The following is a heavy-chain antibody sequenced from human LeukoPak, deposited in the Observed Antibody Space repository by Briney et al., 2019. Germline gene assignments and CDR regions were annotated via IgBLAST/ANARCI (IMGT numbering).Heavy chain of an antibody. D-gene: IGHD6-13*01. J-gene: IGHJ5*02. CDR2: IYYSGST. CDR3: ARASSSWDNWFDP. CDR1: GGSISSYY. Sequence: KSSETLSLTCTVSGGSISSYYWSWIRQPPGKGLEWIGYIYYSGSTNYNPSLKSRVTISVDTSKNQFSLKLSSVTAADTAVYYCARASSSWDNWFDPWGQGTLVTVSS. V-gene: IGHV4-59*01.